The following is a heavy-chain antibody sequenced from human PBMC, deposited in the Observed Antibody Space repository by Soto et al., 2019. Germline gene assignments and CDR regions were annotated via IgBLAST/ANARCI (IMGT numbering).Heavy chain of an antibody. V-gene: IGHV3-23*01. J-gene: IGHJ3*02. D-gene: IGHD3-22*01. CDR1: GSTFGSYA. CDR3: AKDHTVVIRDAFDI. CDR2: ISDSGTGT. Sequence: EVQILESGGGLVQPGGSLHFSVAAPGSTFGSYAMTWAAQAPGKGLAWVSGISDSGTGTYYADSVKGRFTISRDNSKNTVYLQMKSLRAEDTAVYYCAKDHTVVIRDAFDIWGQGTMVNVSS.